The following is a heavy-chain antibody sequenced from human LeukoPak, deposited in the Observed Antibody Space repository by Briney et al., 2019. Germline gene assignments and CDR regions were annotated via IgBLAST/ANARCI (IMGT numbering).Heavy chain of an antibody. CDR2: ISPSGGST. CDR3: ARDMSSVLRFLEWSPRHSLDY. CDR1: GYTFTSNY. J-gene: IGHJ4*02. D-gene: IGHD3-3*01. V-gene: IGHV1-46*01. Sequence: ASVKVSCKAFGYTFTSNYMHWVRQAPGQGPEWMGVISPSGGSTTYAQKFQGRVTLTRDMSTSTDYLELSSLRSEDTAVYYCARDMSSVLRFLEWSPRHSLDYWGQGTLVTVSS.